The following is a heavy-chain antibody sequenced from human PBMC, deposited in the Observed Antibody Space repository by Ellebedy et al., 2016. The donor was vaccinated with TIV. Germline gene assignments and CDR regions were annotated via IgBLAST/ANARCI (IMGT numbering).Heavy chain of an antibody. CDR1: GFTFSSYA. Sequence: GESLKISCAASGFTFSSYAMHWVRQAPGKGLEWVAVISYDGSNKYYADSVKGRFTISRDNSKNTLYLQMNSLRAEDTAVYYCAREGSSGYYYYYGMDVWGQGTTVTVSS. CDR3: AREGSSGYYYYYGMDV. CDR2: ISYDGSNK. V-gene: IGHV3-30-3*01. D-gene: IGHD3-22*01. J-gene: IGHJ6*02.